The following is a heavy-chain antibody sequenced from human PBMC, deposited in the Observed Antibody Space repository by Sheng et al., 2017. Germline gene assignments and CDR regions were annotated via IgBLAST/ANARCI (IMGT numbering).Heavy chain of an antibody. CDR1: GFIFSSYE. Sequence: EVQLVESGGGLVQPGGSLRLSCAVSGFIFSSYEMDWVRQAPGKGLEWVSYISKSGRVIYYADSVKGRVTVSRDNAKNSLYLQLNSLRAEDTAVYYCATNRGSGAFDYWGQGTLVTVSS. D-gene: IGHD1-26*01. J-gene: IGHJ4*02. CDR3: ATNRGSGAFDY. V-gene: IGHV3-48*03. CDR2: ISKSGRVI.